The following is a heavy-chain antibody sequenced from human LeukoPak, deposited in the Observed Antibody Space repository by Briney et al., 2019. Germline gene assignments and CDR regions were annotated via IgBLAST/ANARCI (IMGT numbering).Heavy chain of an antibody. D-gene: IGHD6-6*01. Sequence: KPSETLSLTCTVSGGSISSSSYYWGWIRQPPGKGLEWIGSIYYSGSTYYNPSLKSRVTISVDTSKNQFSLKLSSVTAADTAVYYCARHLLYSSSSVWFDPWGQGTLVTVSS. CDR1: GGSISSSSYY. J-gene: IGHJ5*02. CDR3: ARHLLYSSSSVWFDP. CDR2: IYYSGST. V-gene: IGHV4-39*01.